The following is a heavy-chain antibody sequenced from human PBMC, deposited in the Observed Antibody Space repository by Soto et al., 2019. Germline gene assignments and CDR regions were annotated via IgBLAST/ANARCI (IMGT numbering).Heavy chain of an antibody. V-gene: IGHV1-3*01. CDR1: GYTFTIYG. CDR2: INAGNGNT. CDR3: ARGITMVRGVINDAFDI. Sequence: GASVKVSCKASGYTFTIYGISWVRQAPGQRLEWMGWINAGNGNTKYSQKFQGRVTITRDTSASTAYMELSSLRSEDTAVYYCARGITMVRGVINDAFDIWGQGTMVTVSS. D-gene: IGHD3-10*01. J-gene: IGHJ3*02.